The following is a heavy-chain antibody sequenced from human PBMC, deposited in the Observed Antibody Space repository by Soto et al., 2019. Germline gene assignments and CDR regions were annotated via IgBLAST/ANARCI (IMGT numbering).Heavy chain of an antibody. D-gene: IGHD1-26*01. CDR2: ISSSSSYI. CDR1: GFTFSSYS. CDR3: ARVGAAHYYGMDV. Sequence: EVQLVESGGGLVKPGGSLRLSCAASGFTFSSYSMNWVRQAPGKGLEWVSSISSSSSYIYYADSVKGRFTISRDNAKNSLYLQMNSLRAEDTAVYYCARVGAAHYYGMDVWGKGTTVTVSS. V-gene: IGHV3-21*01. J-gene: IGHJ6*04.